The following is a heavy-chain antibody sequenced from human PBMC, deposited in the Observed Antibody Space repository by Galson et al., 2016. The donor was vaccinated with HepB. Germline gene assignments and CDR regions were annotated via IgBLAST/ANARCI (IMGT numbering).Heavy chain of an antibody. CDR2: VDATNSYT. J-gene: IGHJ5*02. V-gene: IGHV5-10-1*01. D-gene: IGHD7-27*01. CDR1: GATVTNSW. CDR3: AETVLTAVVDWFDP. Sequence: QSGAEVKKPGESLRISCYLSGATVTNSWISWVRQVPGKGLEWMGRVDATNSYTFYSPSFQGHVTISADKSINTAYLQWSSLKPSDTAIYFCAETVLTAVVDWFDPWGQGTLVTVSS.